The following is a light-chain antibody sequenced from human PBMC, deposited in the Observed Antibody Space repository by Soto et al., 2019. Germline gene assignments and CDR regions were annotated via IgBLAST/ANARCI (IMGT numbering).Light chain of an antibody. V-gene: IGKV3-11*01. Sequence: EIVLTQSPATLSSFPGDRVTVSCRARQAVNTRLAWYQHKPGQASRLLIYLTSNRAAGIPARFSSSGSETDFTLTISDVEPADFAVYYSHLRQSWPRTFXQGTKVDIK. CDR1: QAVNTR. CDR2: LTS. CDR3: HLRQSWPRT. J-gene: IGKJ1*01.